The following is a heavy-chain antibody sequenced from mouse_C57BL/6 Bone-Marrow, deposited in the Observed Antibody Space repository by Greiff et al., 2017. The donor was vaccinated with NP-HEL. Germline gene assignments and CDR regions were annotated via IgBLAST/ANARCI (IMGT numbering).Heavy chain of an antibody. Sequence: VQLQQPGAELVKPGASVKVSCKASGYTFTSYWMHWVKQRPGQGLEWIGRIHPSDSDTIYNQKFKGKATLTVDKSSSTAYMQLSSLTSEDSAVYYCAMDPNSQTGRVWYFDVWGTGTTVTVSS. CDR1: GYTFTSYW. CDR3: AMDPNSQTGRVWYFDV. J-gene: IGHJ1*03. V-gene: IGHV1-74*01. D-gene: IGHD4-1*01. CDR2: IHPSDSDT.